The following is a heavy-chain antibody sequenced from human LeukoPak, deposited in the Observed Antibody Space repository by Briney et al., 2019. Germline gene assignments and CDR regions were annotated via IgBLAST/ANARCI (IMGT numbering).Heavy chain of an antibody. J-gene: IGHJ6*03. Sequence: PSETLSLTCTVSGGSISSCYWSWIRQPAGKGLEWIGRIYTSGSTNYNPSLKSRVTMSVDTSKNQFSLKLSSVTAADTAVYYCARAGNPYTGYSSSWYYYYYMDVWGKGTTVTVSS. D-gene: IGHD6-13*01. CDR1: GGSISSCY. V-gene: IGHV4-4*07. CDR3: ARAGNPYTGYSSSWYYYYYMDV. CDR2: IYTSGST.